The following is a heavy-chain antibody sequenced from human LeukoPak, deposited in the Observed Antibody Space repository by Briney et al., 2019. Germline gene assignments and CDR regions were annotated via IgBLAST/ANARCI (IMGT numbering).Heavy chain of an antibody. Sequence: SVKVSCKASGFTFTSSAMQWVRQARGQRLEWIGWIVVGSGNTNYAQKFQERVTVTRDMSTSTAYMELSSLRSEDTAVYYCAADRTVGATFDYWGQGTLVTVSS. D-gene: IGHD1-26*01. CDR3: AADRTVGATFDY. CDR2: IVVGSGNT. CDR1: GFTFTSSA. J-gene: IGHJ4*02. V-gene: IGHV1-58*02.